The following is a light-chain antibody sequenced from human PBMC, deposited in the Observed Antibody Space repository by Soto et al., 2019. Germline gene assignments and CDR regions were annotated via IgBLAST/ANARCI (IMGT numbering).Light chain of an antibody. V-gene: IGKV3-15*01. CDR1: QSVSST. CDR3: QQYYKWPLT. J-gene: IGKJ5*01. Sequence: EIVMTQSPATLSVSPGERATLSCRASQSVSSTLAWYQQKPGQAPRLLIYGASTRATGVPVRLSGSGSGREFTLTISSLQSEDFAVYYCQQYYKWPLTFGQGTRLEMK. CDR2: GAS.